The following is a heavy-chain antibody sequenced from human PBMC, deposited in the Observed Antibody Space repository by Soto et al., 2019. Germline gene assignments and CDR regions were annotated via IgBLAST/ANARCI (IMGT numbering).Heavy chain of an antibody. D-gene: IGHD6-19*01. J-gene: IGHJ6*02. Sequence: GASVKVSCKASGYTFTSYGISWLRQAPGQGLEWMGWISAYNGNTNYAQKLQGRVTMTTDTSTSTAYMELRSLRSDDTAVYYCARSTPVAGTVIGMDVWGQGTTVTVSS. V-gene: IGHV1-18*01. CDR1: GYTFTSYG. CDR3: ARSTPVAGTVIGMDV. CDR2: ISAYNGNT.